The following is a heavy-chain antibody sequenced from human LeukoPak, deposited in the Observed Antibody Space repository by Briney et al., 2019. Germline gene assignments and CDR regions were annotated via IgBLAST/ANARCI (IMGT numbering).Heavy chain of an antibody. V-gene: IGHV1-2*02. Sequence: ASVKVSCKASGYTFTAYYMHWVRPAPGQGLEWMGWINPNTGDTNSAERFQGRVTMTRDSSISTAYLELSRLTSDDTAVYYCARDMWQQFDWFDPWGQGTLVTVSS. CDR2: INPNTGDT. CDR1: GYTFTAYY. CDR3: ARDMWQQFDWFDP. D-gene: IGHD6-13*01. J-gene: IGHJ5*02.